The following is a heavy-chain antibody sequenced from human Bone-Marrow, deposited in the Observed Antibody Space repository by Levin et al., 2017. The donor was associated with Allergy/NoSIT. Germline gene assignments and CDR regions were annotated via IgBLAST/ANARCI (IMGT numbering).Heavy chain of an antibody. CDR2: LSYDGTTE. D-gene: IGHD1-1*01. CDR3: ARTAGNQRHDFTS. V-gene: IGHV3-30*03. J-gene: IGHJ5*01. CDR1: GFTFENHG. Sequence: GSLRLSCVGSGFTFENHGIHWVRQAPGKGLEWVSVLSYDGTTEYYADSVKGRLTLSRDNSKNTVYLQIQSLRLDDTAVYYCARTAGNQRHDFTSWGQGTLVTVSS.